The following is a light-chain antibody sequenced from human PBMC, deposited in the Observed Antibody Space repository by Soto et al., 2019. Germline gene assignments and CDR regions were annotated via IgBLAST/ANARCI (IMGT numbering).Light chain of an antibody. CDR2: DVS. V-gene: IGLV2-14*01. Sequence: QSALTQPRSVSGSPGQSVTISCTGTSSDVGGYNYVSWYQQHPGKAPKLMIYDVSNRPSGISNRFSGSKSGNTASLTISGLQAEDEADYYCSSFTISRNTVIFGGGTKLTVL. J-gene: IGLJ2*01. CDR3: SSFTISRNTVI. CDR1: SSDVGGYNY.